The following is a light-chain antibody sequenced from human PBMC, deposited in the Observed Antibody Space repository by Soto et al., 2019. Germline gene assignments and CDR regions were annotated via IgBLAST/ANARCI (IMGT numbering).Light chain of an antibody. V-gene: IGKV1-13*02. CDR2: DAS. Sequence: AIQLTQSPSSLSASVGDRVTITCRSSQGISNALAWYQQKSGKPPKLLVYDASTLQRGVPPRFSGSGSGTDFTLTISYLLPEDFATYYCQHFSTYPLTFGGGTKVEI. CDR3: QHFSTYPLT. CDR1: QGISNA. J-gene: IGKJ4*01.